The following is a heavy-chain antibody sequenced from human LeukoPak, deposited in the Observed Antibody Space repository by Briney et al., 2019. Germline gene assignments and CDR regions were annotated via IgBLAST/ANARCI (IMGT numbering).Heavy chain of an antibody. J-gene: IGHJ4*02. CDR2: IYNSGST. Sequence: PSETLSLTCTVSGGSISSGGYYWSWIRQHPGKGLEWIGYIYNSGSTYYNPSLKSRVTISVDTSKNQFSLKLSSVTAADTAVYYCARSRDSSGYYLFDYWGQGTLVTVSS. D-gene: IGHD3-22*01. CDR3: ARSRDSSGYYLFDY. V-gene: IGHV4-31*03. CDR1: GGSISSGGYY.